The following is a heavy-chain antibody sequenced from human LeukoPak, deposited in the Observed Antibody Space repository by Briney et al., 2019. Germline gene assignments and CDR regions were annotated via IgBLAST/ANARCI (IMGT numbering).Heavy chain of an antibody. CDR1: GFTFSRYG. CDR3: AKVGIAASGRASNFDY. D-gene: IGHD6-13*01. Sequence: GGSLRLSCAASGFTFSRYGMHWVRQAPGKGLEWVASIRYDGSNKYYADSVKGRFTISRDNSKNTLYLEMNSLRAEDTALYYCAKVGIAASGRASNFDYWGQGTLVTVSA. CDR2: IRYDGSNK. V-gene: IGHV3-30*02. J-gene: IGHJ4*02.